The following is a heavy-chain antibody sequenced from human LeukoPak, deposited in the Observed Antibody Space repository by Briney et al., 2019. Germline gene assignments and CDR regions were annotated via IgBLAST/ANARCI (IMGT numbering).Heavy chain of an antibody. CDR2: INHSGST. D-gene: IGHD6-19*01. J-gene: IGHJ4*02. Sequence: SETLSLTCAVYGGSFSGYYWSWIRQPPGKGLEWIGEINHSGSTNYNPSLKNRVTISVDTSKNQFSLKLSSVTAADTAVYYCARALRYSSGWYYWGQGTLVTVSS. V-gene: IGHV4-34*01. CDR3: ARALRYSSGWYY. CDR1: GGSFSGYY.